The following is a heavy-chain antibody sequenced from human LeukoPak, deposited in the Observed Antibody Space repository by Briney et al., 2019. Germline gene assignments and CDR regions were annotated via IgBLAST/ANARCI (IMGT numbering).Heavy chain of an antibody. D-gene: IGHD3-22*01. CDR3: ARHRRGYYYVPFDY. CDR1: GYSFTSYW. J-gene: IGHJ4*02. CDR2: IDPSDSYT. V-gene: IGHV5-10-1*01. Sequence: GESLKISCKGSGYSFTSYWISWVRQMPGKGLEWKGRIDPSDSYTNYSPSFQGHVTISADKSISTAYLQWSSLKASDTAMYYCARHRRGYYYVPFDYWGQGTLVTVSS.